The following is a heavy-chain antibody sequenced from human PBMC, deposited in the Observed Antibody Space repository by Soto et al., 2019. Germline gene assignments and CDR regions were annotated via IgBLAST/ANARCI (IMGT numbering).Heavy chain of an antibody. CDR2: ISAKNGNT. Sequence: QVQLVQSGADVKKPGASVKVSCKASGHTFSDYGISWVRQAPGQGLEWMGWISAKNGNTNFAQKFRGRVTMTTDTSTSTVYMELRSLKPDDTAVYYCAREPPETPPDYWGQGTLVTVSS. CDR3: AREPPETPPDY. V-gene: IGHV1-18*01. J-gene: IGHJ4*02. CDR1: GHTFSDYG.